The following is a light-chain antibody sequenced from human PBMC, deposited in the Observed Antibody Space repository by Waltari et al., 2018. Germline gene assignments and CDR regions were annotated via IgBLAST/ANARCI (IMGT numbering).Light chain of an antibody. J-gene: IGKJ3*01. CDR1: QSLQHSNGYNY. CDR2: LGH. Sequence: DIVMTQSPLSLPVTPGEPASISCRSSQSLQHSNGYNYLDWYLEKPGQAPHLLIYLGHNRAAGGPDRFSGSGSGTDFTLKISGVEAEDVGVYYCMQALQSPFTFGPGTKVDIK. V-gene: IGKV2-28*01. CDR3: MQALQSPFT.